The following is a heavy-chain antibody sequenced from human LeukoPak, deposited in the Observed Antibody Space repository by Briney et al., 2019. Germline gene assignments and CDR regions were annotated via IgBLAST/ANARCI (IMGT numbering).Heavy chain of an antibody. J-gene: IGHJ4*02. CDR2: IYYSGTT. Sequence: KPSETLSLTCTVSGGSISSYYWNWIRQPPGKGLERIGYIYYSGTTNYNPSLKSRVTISVDTSKNQFSLKLSSVTAADTAVYYCARGVYIAAAQYGYWGQGTLVTVSS. CDR3: ARGVYIAAAQYGY. D-gene: IGHD6-13*01. V-gene: IGHV4-59*01. CDR1: GGSISSYY.